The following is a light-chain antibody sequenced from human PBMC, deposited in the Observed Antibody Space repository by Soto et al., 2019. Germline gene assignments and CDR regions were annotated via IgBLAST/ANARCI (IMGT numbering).Light chain of an antibody. J-gene: IGLJ2*01. V-gene: IGLV1-51*01. Sequence: QSVLTQPPSVSAAPGQTVTISCSGSSSNIGNNYVSWYQHLPGTAPQVLIYDNNKRSSGIPDRFSGSKSGTSATLAISGLQTGDEADYHCVTWDSGMGEVVFGGGTKLTVL. CDR2: DNN. CDR1: SSNIGNNY. CDR3: VTWDSGMGEVV.